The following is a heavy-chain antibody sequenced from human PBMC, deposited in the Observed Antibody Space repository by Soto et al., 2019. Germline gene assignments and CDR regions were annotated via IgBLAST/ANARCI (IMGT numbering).Heavy chain of an antibody. Sequence: ASVKVSCKASGYTFTSYGISWVRQAPGQGLEWMGWISAYNGNTNYAQKLQGRVTMTTDTSTSTAYMELRSLRSDDTAVYYWARDGRYDFWSGDHNWFDPWGQGTLVTVSS. CDR3: ARDGRYDFWSGDHNWFDP. V-gene: IGHV1-18*04. J-gene: IGHJ5*02. CDR1: GYTFTSYG. CDR2: ISAYNGNT. D-gene: IGHD3-3*01.